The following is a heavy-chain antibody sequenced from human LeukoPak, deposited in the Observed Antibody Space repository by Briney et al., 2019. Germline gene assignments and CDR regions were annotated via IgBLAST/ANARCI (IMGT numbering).Heavy chain of an antibody. V-gene: IGHV4-59*01. Sequence: PSETLSLTCTVSGGSISSYYWSWIRQPPGKGLEWIGYIYYSGSTNYNPSLKSRVTISVDTSKNQFSLKLSSVTAADTAVYYCARDKEGLGTTDYWGQGTLVTVFS. CDR2: IYYSGST. D-gene: IGHD1-1*01. J-gene: IGHJ4*02. CDR1: GGSISSYY. CDR3: ARDKEGLGTTDY.